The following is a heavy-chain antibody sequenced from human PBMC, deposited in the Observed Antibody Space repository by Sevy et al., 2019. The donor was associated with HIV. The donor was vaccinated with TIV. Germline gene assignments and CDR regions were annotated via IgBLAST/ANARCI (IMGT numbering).Heavy chain of an antibody. V-gene: IGHV1-24*01. Sequence: ASVKVSCKVSGYTLTELSMHWVRQAPGKGLEWMGGFDPEDGETIYALKFQGRVTMTEDTSTDTAYMELSSLRSEDTAVYYCATVGLYDSSGYDLFSYYFDYWGHGTLVTVSS. D-gene: IGHD3-22*01. CDR2: FDPEDGET. CDR1: GYTLTELS. CDR3: ATVGLYDSSGYDLFSYYFDY. J-gene: IGHJ4*01.